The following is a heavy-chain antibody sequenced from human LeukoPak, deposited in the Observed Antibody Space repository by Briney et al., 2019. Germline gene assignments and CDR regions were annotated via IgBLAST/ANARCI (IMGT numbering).Heavy chain of an antibody. V-gene: IGHV4-4*07. D-gene: IGHD2-2*01. CDR3: ARLYCTSTSCSDAFPI. Sequence: SETLSLTCTVSGGSISSYYWSWIRQPAGKGLEWIGRIYTSGSTDYNPSLKSRVTMSLDTSTNQFSLKLSSVTAADTAVYYCARLYCTSTSCSDAFPIWGQGTMVTVSS. CDR1: GGSISSYY. CDR2: IYTSGST. J-gene: IGHJ3*02.